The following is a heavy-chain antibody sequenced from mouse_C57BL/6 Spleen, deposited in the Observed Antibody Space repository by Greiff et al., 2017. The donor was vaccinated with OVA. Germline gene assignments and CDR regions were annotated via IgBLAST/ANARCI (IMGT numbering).Heavy chain of an antibody. CDR3: ARGDYYGSDFDY. D-gene: IGHD1-1*01. J-gene: IGHJ2*01. CDR2: ISSGGSYT. Sequence: EVQLQESGGDLVKPGGSLKLSCAASGFTFSSYGMSWVRQTPDKRLEWVATISSGGSYTYYPDSVKGRFTISRDNAKNTLYLQMSSLKSEDTAMYYCARGDYYGSDFDYWGQGTTLTVSS. CDR1: GFTFSSYG. V-gene: IGHV5-6*01.